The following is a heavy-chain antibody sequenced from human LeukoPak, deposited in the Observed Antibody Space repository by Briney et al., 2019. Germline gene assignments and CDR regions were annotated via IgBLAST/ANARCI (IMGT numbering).Heavy chain of an antibody. J-gene: IGHJ5*02. CDR1: GFTFSSYA. D-gene: IGHD1-7*01. CDR2: ISYDGSNK. Sequence: GRSLRLSCAASGFTFSSYAMHWVRQAPGKGLEWVAVISYDGSNKYYADSVKGRFTISRDNSKNTLYLQMNSLRAEDTAVYYCARGRTYNWNYGRAPVRCNWFDPWGQGTLVTVSS. V-gene: IGHV3-30-3*01. CDR3: ARGRTYNWNYGRAPVRCNWFDP.